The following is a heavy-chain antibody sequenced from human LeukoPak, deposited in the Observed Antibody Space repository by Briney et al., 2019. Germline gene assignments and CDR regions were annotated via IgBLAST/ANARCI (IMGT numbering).Heavy chain of an antibody. CDR2: IYSGGTT. D-gene: IGHD5-18*01. CDR3: ARVDTVMAYYFDL. Sequence: GGSLRLSCVASGFTVSTNCMTWVRQAPGKGLEWVSTIYSGGTTYYAYSVMGRLTISTNNFRNTLYIQMNSLRAEDPAVYYCARVDTVMAYYFDLWGQGTLVTVSS. J-gene: IGHJ4*02. V-gene: IGHV3-53*04. CDR1: GFTVSTNC.